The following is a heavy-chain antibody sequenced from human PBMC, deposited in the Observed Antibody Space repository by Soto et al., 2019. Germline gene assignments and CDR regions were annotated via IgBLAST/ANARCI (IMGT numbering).Heavy chain of an antibody. D-gene: IGHD2-2*03. Sequence: QVQLVQSGAEVKKPGSSVKVSCKASGGTFSSYAISWVRQAPGQWLEWMGGIIPIFGTANYAQKFQGRVTITADKSTSTAYMELSSLRSADTAVYYCASGFCSSTSCYRPGWFEPWGQGTMVTVSS. CDR2: IIPIFGTA. V-gene: IGHV1-69*06. CDR3: ASGFCSSTSCYRPGWFEP. J-gene: IGHJ5*02. CDR1: GGTFSSYA.